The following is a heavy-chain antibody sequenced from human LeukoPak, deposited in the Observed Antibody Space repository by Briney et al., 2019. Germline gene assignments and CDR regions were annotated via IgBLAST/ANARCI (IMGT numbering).Heavy chain of an antibody. Sequence: GGSLRLSCAASGFTFSSSSISWVRQAPGKGLEWISAITDAVGSTHYADSVKGRFTISSDNSKNTVYLQMNSLRPEDMAVYYCAKEIFSGLLYIDYWGQGTLVTVSS. CDR1: GFTFSSSS. D-gene: IGHD5-12*01. CDR2: ITDAVGST. CDR3: AKEIFSGLLYIDY. V-gene: IGHV3-23*01. J-gene: IGHJ4*02.